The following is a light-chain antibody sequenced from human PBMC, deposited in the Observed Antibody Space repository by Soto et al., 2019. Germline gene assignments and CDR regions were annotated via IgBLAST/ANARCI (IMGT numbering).Light chain of an antibody. CDR2: GAS. J-gene: IGKJ1*01. Sequence: IVLTQSPGTLSLSQGERATLSCRASQSVSSSYLAWYQQKPGQAPRLLIYGASSRATGIPDRFSGSGSGTDFTLTISRLEPEDFAVYYCQQYGSSRTFGQGTKVHIK. V-gene: IGKV3-20*01. CDR3: QQYGSSRT. CDR1: QSVSSSY.